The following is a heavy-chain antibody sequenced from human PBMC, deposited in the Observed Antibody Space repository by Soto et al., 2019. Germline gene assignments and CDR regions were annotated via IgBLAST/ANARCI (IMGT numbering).Heavy chain of an antibody. D-gene: IGHD3-9*01. CDR1: GGSISSGDYY. CDR2: IYHSGST. J-gene: IGHJ6*02. CDR3: ARGRAYYDILSPMDV. V-gene: IGHV4-30-4*01. Sequence: SETLSLTCTVSGGSISSGDYYWSWIRQPPGKGLEWIGYIYHSGSTYYNPSLKSRVTISVDTSKNQFSLKLSSVTAADTAVYYCARGRAYYDILSPMDVWGQGTTVTVSS.